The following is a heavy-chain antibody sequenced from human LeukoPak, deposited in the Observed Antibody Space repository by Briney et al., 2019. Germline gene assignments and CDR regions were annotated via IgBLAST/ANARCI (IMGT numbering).Heavy chain of an antibody. V-gene: IGHV3-30*18. CDR1: GFTFSSYA. Sequence: PGGSLRLSCAASGFTFSSYAMHWVRQAPGKGLEWVAVISYDGSNKYYADSVKGRFTISRDNSKNTLYLQMNSLRAEDTAAYYCAKREGSSWYSFDCRGQGTLVTVSS. CDR2: ISYDGSNK. J-gene: IGHJ4*02. CDR3: AKREGSSWYSFDC. D-gene: IGHD6-13*01.